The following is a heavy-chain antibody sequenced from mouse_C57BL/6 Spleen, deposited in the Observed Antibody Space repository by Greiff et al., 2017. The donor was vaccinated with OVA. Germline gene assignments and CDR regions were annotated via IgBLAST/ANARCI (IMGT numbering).Heavy chain of an antibody. CDR2: IRLKSDNYAT. J-gene: IGHJ1*03. CDR3: TAYYSSYWYFDV. V-gene: IGHV6-3*01. CDR1: GFTFSNYW. D-gene: IGHD2-12*01. Sequence: EVKLEESGGGLVQPGGSMKLSCVASGFTFSNYWMNWVRQSPEKGLEWVAQIRLKSDNYATHYAESVKGRFTISRDDSKSSVYLRMNNLRAEDTGIYYCTAYYSSYWYFDVWGTGTTVTVSS.